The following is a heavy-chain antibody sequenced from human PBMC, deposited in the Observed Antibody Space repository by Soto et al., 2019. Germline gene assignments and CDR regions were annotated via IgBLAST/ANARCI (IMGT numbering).Heavy chain of an antibody. J-gene: IGHJ2*01. D-gene: IGHD2-21*01. CDR1: GFTFINYA. CDR2: ISGGGDAT. CDR3: ARKVVGSTSRPDYWYFDL. V-gene: IGHV3-23*01. Sequence: EVQLLESGGDSVQPGGSVRLSCAGSGFTFINYAMNWVRQAPGKGLEWVSTISGGGDATCFADSVRGRFTFSRDNSKNTVSLQMNSLAVDDTAVYYCARKVVGSTSRPDYWYFDLWGRCTLVTVSS.